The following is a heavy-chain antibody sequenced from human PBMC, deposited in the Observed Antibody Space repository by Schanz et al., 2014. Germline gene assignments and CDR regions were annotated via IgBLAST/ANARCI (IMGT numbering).Heavy chain of an antibody. CDR3: TRDGYSRNFPDY. J-gene: IGHJ4*02. V-gene: IGHV4-4*02. CDR2: IYHTGST. Sequence: VQLEVSGGGLVQPGGSLRLSCEASGFNVGNNYMSWVRQPPGKGLEWIGQIYHTGSTDFNPSLKSRVTISVDKSKNQFSLRLSSVTAADTAVYYCTRDGYSRNFPDYWGQGTLVTVSS. CDR1: GFNVGNNY. D-gene: IGHD1-26*01.